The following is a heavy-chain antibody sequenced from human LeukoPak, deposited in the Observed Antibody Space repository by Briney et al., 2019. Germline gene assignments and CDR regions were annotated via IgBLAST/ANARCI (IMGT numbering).Heavy chain of an antibody. CDR3: AREEARWELPYSIDY. CDR1: GGSISSSSYY. D-gene: IGHD1-26*01. Sequence: SETLSLTCTVSGGSISSSSYYWGWIRQPPGKGLEWIGSIYYSGSTYYNPSLKSRVTISVDTSKNQFSLKLSSVTAADTAVYYCAREEARWELPYSIDYWGQGTLVTVSS. CDR2: IYYSGST. V-gene: IGHV4-39*02. J-gene: IGHJ4*02.